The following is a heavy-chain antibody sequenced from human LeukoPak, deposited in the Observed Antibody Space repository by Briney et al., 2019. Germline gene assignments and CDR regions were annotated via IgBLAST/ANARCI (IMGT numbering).Heavy chain of an antibody. D-gene: IGHD2-2*02. CDR1: GFTVSSNY. CDR2: IYSGGST. V-gene: IGHV3-66*01. CDR3: ARDPPLEVVPAAIGAFDI. J-gene: IGHJ3*02. Sequence: GGSLRLSCAASGFTVSSNYMSWVRQAPGKGLEWVSVIYSGGSTNYAASVKGRFTISRDNSKNTLYLQMNSLRAEDTAVYYCARDPPLEVVPAAIGAFDIWGQGTMVTVSS.